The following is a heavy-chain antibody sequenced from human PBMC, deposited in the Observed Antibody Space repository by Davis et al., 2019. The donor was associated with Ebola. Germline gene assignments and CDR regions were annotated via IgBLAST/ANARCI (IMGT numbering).Heavy chain of an antibody. V-gene: IGHV4-59*02. CDR2: MYYSGGT. J-gene: IGHJ5*02. D-gene: IGHD3-16*01. CDR3: ARDNNNYAAWFDP. CDR1: GGSVSGYY. Sequence: SETLSLTCTVSGGSVSGYYWSWIRQSPGKGLEWIGYMYYSGGTKYNPSLKSRVSMSLDRSKNQFSLTLRSVSAAGTAVYYCARDNNNYAAWFDPWGQGTLVTVSS.